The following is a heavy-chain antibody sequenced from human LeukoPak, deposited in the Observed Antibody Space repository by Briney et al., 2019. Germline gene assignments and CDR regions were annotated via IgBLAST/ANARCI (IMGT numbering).Heavy chain of an antibody. CDR2: IASDGSST. Sequence: PRGSLRLSCAASGFTFSSYWMNWVRQAPGKGLVWVSRIASDGSSTTYADSVKGRFSISRDNAKNTLYLQMNSLRVEDTAVYYCAGGRPHGNDYWGQGTLVTVSS. D-gene: IGHD4-23*01. V-gene: IGHV3-74*01. J-gene: IGHJ4*02. CDR1: GFTFSSYW. CDR3: AGGRPHGNDY.